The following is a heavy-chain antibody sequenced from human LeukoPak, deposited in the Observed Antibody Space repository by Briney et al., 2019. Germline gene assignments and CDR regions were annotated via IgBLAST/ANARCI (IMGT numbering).Heavy chain of an antibody. J-gene: IGHJ4*02. Sequence: GGSLRLSCAASGFTFSSYWMHRVRQAPGKGLVWVSRINSDGSSTSYADSVKGRFTISRDNAKNTLYLQMNSLRAEDTAVYYCARDGDYGDRFDYWGQGTLVTVSS. V-gene: IGHV3-74*01. CDR1: GFTFSSYW. D-gene: IGHD4-17*01. CDR3: ARDGDYGDRFDY. CDR2: INSDGSST.